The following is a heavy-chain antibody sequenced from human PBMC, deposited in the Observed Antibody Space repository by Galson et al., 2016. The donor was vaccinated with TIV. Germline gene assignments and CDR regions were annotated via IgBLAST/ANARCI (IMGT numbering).Heavy chain of an antibody. V-gene: IGHV5-51*03. CDR1: GSSFPNNW. J-gene: IGHJ4*02. CDR2: MYAGDSET. CDR3: ARAPGYSGYSYGYFDS. Sequence: QSGAEVTKPGESLKISCKVSGSSFPNNWIGWVRQMPGKGLEFMGIMYAGDSETRYSPTFQGQVVMSTDESISTAYLQWSSLKAADTAIYSCARAPGYSGYSYGYFDSWGQGTLVTVSS. D-gene: IGHD5-12*01.